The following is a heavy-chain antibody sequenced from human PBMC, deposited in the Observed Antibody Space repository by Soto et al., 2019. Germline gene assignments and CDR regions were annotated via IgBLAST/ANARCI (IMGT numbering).Heavy chain of an antibody. CDR2: ISSSGGRN. Sequence: GGFLRLSCAASGFNFNNYAMSWVRQAPGKGLEWVSGISSSGGRNYYADSVKGRFTISRDNSKNTLYLQMNSLRAEDTAVYYSAKDPNLSDAFDIWGQGTMVTVSS. J-gene: IGHJ3*02. V-gene: IGHV3-23*01. CDR1: GFNFNNYA. CDR3: AKDPNLSDAFDI.